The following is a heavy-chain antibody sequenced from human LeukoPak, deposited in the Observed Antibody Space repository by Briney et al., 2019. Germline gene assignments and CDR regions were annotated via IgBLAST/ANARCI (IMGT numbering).Heavy chain of an antibody. CDR1: GGSISSSSYY. CDR2: IYYSGST. V-gene: IGHV4-39*07. CDR3: ARDRRGHSVYYYYGMDV. Sequence: TSETLSLTCTVSGGSISSSSYYWGWIRQPPGKGLEWIGSIYYSGSTYYNPSLKSRVTISVDTSKNQFSLKLSSVTAADTAVYYCARDRRGHSVYYYYGMDVWGQGTTVTVSS. J-gene: IGHJ6*02. D-gene: IGHD5-18*01.